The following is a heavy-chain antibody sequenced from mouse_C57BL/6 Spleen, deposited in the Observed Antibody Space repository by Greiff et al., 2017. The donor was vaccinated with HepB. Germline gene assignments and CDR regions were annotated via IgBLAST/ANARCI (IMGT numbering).Heavy chain of an antibody. CDR2: IDPSDSET. CDR3: ARSSNWGFAY. CDR1: GYTFTSYW. Sequence: VQLQQSGAELVRPGSSVKLSCKASGYTFTSYWMHWVKQRPIQGLEWIGNIDPSDSETHYNQKFKDKATLTVDKSSSTAYMQLSSLTSEDSAVYYCARSSNWGFAYWGQGTLVTVSA. D-gene: IGHD4-1*01. J-gene: IGHJ3*01. V-gene: IGHV1-52*01.